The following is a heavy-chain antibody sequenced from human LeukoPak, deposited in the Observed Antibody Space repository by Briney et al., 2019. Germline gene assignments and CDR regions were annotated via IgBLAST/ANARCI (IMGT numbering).Heavy chain of an antibody. CDR2: ISPSGDIT. D-gene: IGHD3-10*01. CDR3: AKDDAWLRFGE. CDR1: GFTFSNHG. V-gene: IGHV3-23*01. Sequence: GGSLRLSCAASGFTFSNHGMNWVRQAPGKGLEWVSGISPSGDITYYADSVKGRFTISRDNSENTLYLEVISLTAEDTAVYYCAKDDAWLRFGEWSQGTLVSVSS. J-gene: IGHJ4*02.